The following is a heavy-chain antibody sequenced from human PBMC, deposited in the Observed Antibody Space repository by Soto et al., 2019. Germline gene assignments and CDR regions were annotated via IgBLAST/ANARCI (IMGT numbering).Heavy chain of an antibody. CDR3: ARVGGVVVVAATPGGVY. CDR2: IYYSGST. V-gene: IGHV4-30-4*01. D-gene: IGHD2-15*01. CDR1: GGSISSGDYY. J-gene: IGHJ4*02. Sequence: QVQLQESGPGLVKPSQTLSLTCTVSGGSISSGDYYWSWIRQPPGKGLEWIGYIYYSGSTYYNPSLKSRVTISVDTSKNQFSLKLGSVTAADTAVYYCARVGGVVVVAATPGGVYWGQGTLVTVSS.